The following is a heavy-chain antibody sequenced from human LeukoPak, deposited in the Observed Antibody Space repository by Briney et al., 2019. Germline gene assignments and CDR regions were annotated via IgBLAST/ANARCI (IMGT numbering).Heavy chain of an antibody. CDR2: INPSGGST. D-gene: IGHD3-3*01. J-gene: IGHJ4*02. Sequence: GASVKVSCKASGYTFTSYYMHWVRQAPGQGLEWMGIINPSGGSTSYAQKFQGRVTMTRDTSTSTVYMELSSLRSEDTVVYYCARSGEGYDFWSGYPYWGQGTLVTVSS. V-gene: IGHV1-46*01. CDR1: GYTFTSYY. CDR3: ARSGEGYDFWSGYPY.